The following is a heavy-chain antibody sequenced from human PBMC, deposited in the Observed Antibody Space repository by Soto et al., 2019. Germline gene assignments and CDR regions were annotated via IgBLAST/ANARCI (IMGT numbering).Heavy chain of an antibody. D-gene: IGHD2-8*01. V-gene: IGHV4-61*01. Sequence: XETLSLTCTVSGGSVSSGSYYWSWIRQAPGKGLEWIGYIYYTGSTNYSPSLLSRVTISVDTSKNQFSLKLSSVTAADTAVYYCARVNGGPYFFDYWGQGTLVTVSS. CDR1: GGSVSSGSYY. CDR3: ARVNGGPYFFDY. CDR2: IYYTGST. J-gene: IGHJ4*02.